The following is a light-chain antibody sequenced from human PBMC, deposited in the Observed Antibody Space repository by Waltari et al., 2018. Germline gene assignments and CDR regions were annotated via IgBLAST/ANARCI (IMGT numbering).Light chain of an antibody. CDR3: CSYTTSSTWV. CDR2: GVS. V-gene: IGLV2-14*03. CDR1: SSDVGGYTY. J-gene: IGLJ2*01. Sequence: QSAPTQPPSVSGSPGQSVTISCTGTSSDVGGYTYVSWYQHHPGKAPKLMIYGVSNRPSGVSDRFSGSKSGNTASLTISGLQAEDEADYYCCSYTTSSTWVFGGGTRLTVL.